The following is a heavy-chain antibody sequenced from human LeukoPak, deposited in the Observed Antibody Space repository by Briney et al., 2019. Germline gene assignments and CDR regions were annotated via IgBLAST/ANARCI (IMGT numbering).Heavy chain of an antibody. J-gene: IGHJ5*02. Sequence: GESLKISCKGSGYSFTSYWIGWVRQMPGKGLEWMGIIYPGDSDTRYSPPFQGQVTISADKSISTAYLQWSSLKASDTAMYYCARCLVPAPNWFDPWGQGTLVSVSS. CDR1: GYSFTSYW. CDR2: IYPGDSDT. V-gene: IGHV5-51*01. CDR3: ARCLVPAPNWFDP. D-gene: IGHD2-2*01.